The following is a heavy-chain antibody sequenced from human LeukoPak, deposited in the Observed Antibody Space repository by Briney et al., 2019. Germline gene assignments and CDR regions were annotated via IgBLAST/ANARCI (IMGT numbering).Heavy chain of an antibody. CDR1: GFTFSSYS. CDR3: ARNYDLGTYPIDY. V-gene: IGHV3-21*01. J-gene: IGHJ4*02. D-gene: IGHD3-10*01. Sequence: TGGSLRLSCAASGFTFSSYSMNWVRQAPGKGLEWVSSINRTGSYIYYADSLKGRFTISRYNAKNSLYLQMNSLRAEDTAVYYCARNYDLGTYPIDYWGQGTLVTVSS. CDR2: INRTGSYI.